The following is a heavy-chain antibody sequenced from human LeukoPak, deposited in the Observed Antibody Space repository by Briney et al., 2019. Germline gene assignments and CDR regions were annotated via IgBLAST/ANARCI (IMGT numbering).Heavy chain of an antibody. D-gene: IGHD3-22*01. CDR1: GFTFSSYA. CDR2: MAHDGSNI. Sequence: PGGSLRLSCAASGFTFSSYAMHWVRQGPGKGLEWVAVMAHDGSNIYYAGSVLGRFTISRDNSKDTLHLQMNSLRLEDTAVYYCARDSVHGYYDSSGYSTLFDYWGQGTLVTVSS. CDR3: ARDSVHGYYDSSGYSTLFDY. V-gene: IGHV3-30-3*01. J-gene: IGHJ4*02.